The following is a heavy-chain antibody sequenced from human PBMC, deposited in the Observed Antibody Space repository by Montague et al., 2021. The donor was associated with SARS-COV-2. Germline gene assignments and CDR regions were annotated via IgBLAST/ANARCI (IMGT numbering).Heavy chain of an antibody. CDR1: GGSISGHY. CDR2: INHSGSP. Sequence: SETLSLTCAVYGGSISGHYWSWIRQPPGKGLEWIGEINHSGSPNYNPSLKSRVSLSVDTSKSQFSLTLSSVTAADTAVYYCARGKPAAVTFYGIWNGQRDYYCCMDAWGQGTPVTVSS. V-gene: IGHV4-34*01. D-gene: IGHD3-3*01. CDR3: ARGKPAAVTFYGIWNGQRDYYCCMDA. J-gene: IGHJ6*02.